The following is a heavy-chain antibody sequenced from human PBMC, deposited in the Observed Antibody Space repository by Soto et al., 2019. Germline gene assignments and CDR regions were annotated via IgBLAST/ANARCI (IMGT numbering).Heavy chain of an antibody. CDR3: AREFARNWNDRIDY. CDR1: GFTFSSYW. Sequence: EVQLVESGGGLVQPGGSLRLSCAASGFTFSSYWMHWVRQAPGKGLVWVSRINSDGSSTSYADSVKGRFTISRDNAKNTLYLQMNSRRAEDTAVYYCAREFARNWNDRIDYWGQGTLVTVSS. CDR2: INSDGSST. V-gene: IGHV3-74*01. J-gene: IGHJ4*02. D-gene: IGHD1-1*01.